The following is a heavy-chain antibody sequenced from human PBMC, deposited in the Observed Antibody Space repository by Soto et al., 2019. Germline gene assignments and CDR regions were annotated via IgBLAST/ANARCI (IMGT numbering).Heavy chain of an antibody. J-gene: IGHJ6*02. CDR1: GFDFGSFG. V-gene: IGHV1-58*02. D-gene: IGHD1-26*01. CDR3: SADHPHMAMGWPV. CDR2: IVVVSGGT. Sequence: ASVKVSCKASGFDFGSFGIQFLRQTRGRGLEWIGWIVVVSGGTNYARQFQGRVAISRDMSSSTAYLDLYDLKSDDTAVYFCSADHPHMAMGWPVWGQGTTVTVSS.